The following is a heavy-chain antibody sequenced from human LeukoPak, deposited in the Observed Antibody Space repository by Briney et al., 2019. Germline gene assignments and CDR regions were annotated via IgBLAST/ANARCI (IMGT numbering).Heavy chain of an antibody. CDR3: AKDIQRGDYHALFDY. V-gene: IGHV3-43D*03. J-gene: IGHJ4*02. CDR1: GFTFDDYA. CDR2: ISWDGGST. D-gene: IGHD4-17*01. Sequence: PGGSLRLSCAASGFTFDDYAMHWVRQAPGKGLEWVSLISWDGGSTYYADSVKGRFTISRDNSKNSLYLQMNSLRAEDTALYYCAKDIQRGDYHALFDYWGQGTLVTVSS.